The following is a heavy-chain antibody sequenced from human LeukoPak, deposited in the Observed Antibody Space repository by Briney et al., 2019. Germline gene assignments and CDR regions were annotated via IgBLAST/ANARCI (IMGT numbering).Heavy chain of an antibody. J-gene: IGHJ1*01. D-gene: IGHD6-19*01. CDR3: ARVDSGSACAS. CDR1: GFTFSSYS. Sequence: GGSLRLSCAASGFTFSSYSMNWVRQAPGKGLEFVSAISRNGRNTYYGNSVKGRFTISRDISKNTLHLQMGSLRPEDMAVYYCARVDSGSACASWGQGILVTVSS. CDR2: ISRNGRNT. V-gene: IGHV3-64*01.